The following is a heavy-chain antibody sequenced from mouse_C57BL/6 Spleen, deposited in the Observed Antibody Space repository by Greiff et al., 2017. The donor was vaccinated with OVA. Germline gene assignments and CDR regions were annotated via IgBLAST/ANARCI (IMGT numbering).Heavy chain of an antibody. D-gene: IGHD1-1*01. J-gene: IGHJ4*01. V-gene: IGHV5-16*01. CDR2: INYDGSST. Sequence: EVHLVESEGGLVQPGSSMKLSCTASGFTFSDYYMAWVRQVPEKGLEWVANINYDGSSTYYLDSLKSRFIISRDNAKNILYLQMSSLKSEDTATYYCAREDYYGSSYNAMDYWGQGTSVTVSS. CDR1: GFTFSDYY. CDR3: AREDYYGSSYNAMDY.